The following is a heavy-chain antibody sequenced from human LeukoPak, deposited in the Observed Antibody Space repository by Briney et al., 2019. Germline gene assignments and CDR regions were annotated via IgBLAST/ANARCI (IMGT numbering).Heavy chain of an antibody. CDR2: IKQDGSEK. V-gene: IGHV3-7*01. CDR3: ARDLRNPVLRFLEWLDY. D-gene: IGHD3-3*01. J-gene: IGHJ4*02. Sequence: GGSLRLSCAASGFTLSHCVMHWVRQAPGKGLEWVANIKQDGSEKYYVDSVKGRFTISRDNAKNSLYLQMNSLRAEDTAVYYCARDLRNPVLRFLEWLDYWGQGTLVTVSS. CDR1: GFTLSHCV.